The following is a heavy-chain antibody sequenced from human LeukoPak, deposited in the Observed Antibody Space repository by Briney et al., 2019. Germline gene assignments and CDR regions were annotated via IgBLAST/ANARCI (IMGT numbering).Heavy chain of an antibody. J-gene: IGHJ6*02. CDR1: GFTFSSYS. CDR3: ARDGFTIFGVANYGGYYGMDV. V-gene: IGHV3-21*01. D-gene: IGHD3-3*01. Sequence: PGGSLRLSCAASGFTFSSYSMNWVRQAPGKGLEWVSSISSSSSYIYYADSVKGRFTISRDNAKNSLYLQMNSLRAEDTAVYYCARDGFTIFGVANYGGYYGMDVWGQGTTVTVSS. CDR2: ISSSSSYI.